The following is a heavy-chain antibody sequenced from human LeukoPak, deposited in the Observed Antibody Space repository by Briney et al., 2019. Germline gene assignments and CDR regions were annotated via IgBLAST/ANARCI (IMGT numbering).Heavy chain of an antibody. CDR2: IYYSGST. CDR3: ARGYSYGYLLSSGYYYMDV. Sequence: SETLSLTCTVSGGSISSGDYYWSWIRQPPGKGLEWIGYIYYSGSTYYNPSLKSRVTISVDTSKNQFSLELSSVTAADTAVYYCARGYSYGYLLSSGYYYMDVWGKGTTVTVSS. V-gene: IGHV4-30-4*08. CDR1: GGSISSGDYY. D-gene: IGHD5-18*01. J-gene: IGHJ6*03.